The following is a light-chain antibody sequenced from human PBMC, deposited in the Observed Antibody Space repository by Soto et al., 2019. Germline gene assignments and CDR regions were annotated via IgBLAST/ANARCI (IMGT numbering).Light chain of an antibody. CDR1: QTISSY. V-gene: IGKV1-39*01. Sequence: DIHMTQSPSSLSASVGDRVTITCRASQTISSYLNWYQQKPGKAPKLLIYGASSLRSEVPSRFTGSGSGTDFTLTINSLQPEDFATYYCQQTYSGPTFGQGTKVDIK. CDR2: GAS. CDR3: QQTYSGPT. J-gene: IGKJ1*01.